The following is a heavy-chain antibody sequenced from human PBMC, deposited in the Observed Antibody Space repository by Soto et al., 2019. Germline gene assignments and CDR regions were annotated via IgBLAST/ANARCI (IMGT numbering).Heavy chain of an antibody. J-gene: IGHJ4*02. Sequence: PSETLSLTCSVSGGSISSGGYYWSWIRQHPGKGLEWIGYIYHSGTTNYNPSLKSRVTISVATSKNQFSLKLSSVTAADTAVYYCARTYYYDYSGYYPGFYFDYWGQGTLVTVSS. CDR2: IYHSGTT. CDR3: ARTYYYDYSGYYPGFYFDY. V-gene: IGHV4-61*08. CDR1: GGSISSGGYY. D-gene: IGHD3-22*01.